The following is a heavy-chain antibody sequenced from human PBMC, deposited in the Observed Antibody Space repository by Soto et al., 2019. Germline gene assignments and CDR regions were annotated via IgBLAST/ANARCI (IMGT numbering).Heavy chain of an antibody. V-gene: IGHV4-4*07. J-gene: IGHJ4*02. CDR1: GGSISSYY. CDR2: IYTSGST. D-gene: IGHD2-2*01. Sequence: SETLSLTCTVSGGSISSYYWSWIRQPAGKGLEWIGRIYTSGSTNYNPSLKSRVTMSVDTSKNQLSLKLSSVTAADTAVYYCARQYCSSTSCQNHLDYWGQGTLVTVSS. CDR3: ARQYCSSTSCQNHLDY.